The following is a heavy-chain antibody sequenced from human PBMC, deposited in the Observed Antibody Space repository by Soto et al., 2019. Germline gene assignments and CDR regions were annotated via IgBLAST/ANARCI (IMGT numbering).Heavy chain of an antibody. Sequence: QVQVVQSGAEEKKPGASVKVSCKASGYTYISYSMHWVRQAPGQRLEWMGWINVGNGNTKYSQNFRGRVTINQDTXXSTAYMELSSLTSEDTAVYYCAREKWGSGSRWLDPWGQGTLVTVSS. CDR2: INVGNGNT. CDR3: AREKWGSGSRWLDP. CDR1: GYTYISYS. J-gene: IGHJ5*02. D-gene: IGHD6-19*01. V-gene: IGHV1-3*05.